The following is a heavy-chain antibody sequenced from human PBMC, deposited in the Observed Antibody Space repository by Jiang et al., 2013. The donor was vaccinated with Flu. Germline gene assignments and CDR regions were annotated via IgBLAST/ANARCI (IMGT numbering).Heavy chain of an antibody. J-gene: IGHJ4*02. CDR3: ARYYDATGGYLDY. D-gene: IGHD4/OR15-4a*01. Sequence: SQTLSLTCAISGDSVSTNSAAWNWVRQSPSRGLEWLGRTYYRSKWYIDYAESVKSRITINPDTSKNQFSLQLNSVTPKDTAVYYCARYYDATGGYLDYWGQGTLVTVSS. CDR1: GDSVSTNSAA. CDR2: TYYRSKWYI. V-gene: IGHV6-1*01.